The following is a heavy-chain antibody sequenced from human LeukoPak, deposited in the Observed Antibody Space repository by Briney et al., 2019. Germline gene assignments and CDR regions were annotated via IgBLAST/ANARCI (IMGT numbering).Heavy chain of an antibody. CDR2: ISYDGGNK. CDR1: LFTFSSYG. Sequence: PGGSLRLSCAASLFTFSSYGMHWVRQAPGKGLEWVAVISYDGGNKYCADSVKGRFTISRDNSKNTLYLQMNSLRAEDTAVYYCAKGYYSNSSYYYYYGMDVWGQGTTVTVSS. J-gene: IGHJ6*02. CDR3: AKGYYSNSSYYYYYGMDV. D-gene: IGHD4-11*01. V-gene: IGHV3-30*18.